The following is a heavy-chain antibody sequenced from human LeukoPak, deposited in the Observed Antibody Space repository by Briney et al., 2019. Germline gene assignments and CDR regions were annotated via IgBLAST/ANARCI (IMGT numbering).Heavy chain of an antibody. CDR1: GYSFTNYW. Sequence: NHGESLKISCKGSGYSFTNYWIGWVRQMPGKGLEWMGIIYPGDSDTRYSPSFQGQVTISADKSISTAYLQWSSLKVSDPATYYCARLGGSYYHYDYYMDVWGKGTTVTVSS. J-gene: IGHJ6*03. CDR2: IYPGDSDT. V-gene: IGHV5-51*01. CDR3: ARLGGSYYHYDYYMDV. D-gene: IGHD1-26*01.